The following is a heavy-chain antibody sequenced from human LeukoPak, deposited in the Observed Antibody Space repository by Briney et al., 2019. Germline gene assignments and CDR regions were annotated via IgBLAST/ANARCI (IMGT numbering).Heavy chain of an antibody. CDR1: GGSISTYY. V-gene: IGHV4-59*01. J-gene: IGHJ4*02. D-gene: IGHD1-26*01. CDR3: ARDRSGVIDY. Sequence: SETLSLTCTVSGGSISTYYWSWIRQPPGKGLEWIGYIYYSGSTNYNPSLKSRVTISVDTSKSQFSLKLSSVTAADTAVYYCARDRSGVIDYWGQGTLVTVSS. CDR2: IYYSGST.